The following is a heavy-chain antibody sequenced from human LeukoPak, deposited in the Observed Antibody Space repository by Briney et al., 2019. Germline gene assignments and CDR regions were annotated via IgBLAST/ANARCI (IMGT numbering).Heavy chain of an antibody. V-gene: IGHV1-69*13. CDR1: GGTFSSYA. CDR2: IIPIFGTA. D-gene: IGHD5-24*01. J-gene: IGHJ4*02. CDR3: ARDRRDGPFDY. Sequence: ASVKVSCKASGGTFSSYAISWVRQAPGQGLEWMGGIIPIFGTANYAQKFQGRVTITAVESTSTAYMELSSLRSEDTAVYYCARDRRDGPFDYWGQGTLVTVSS.